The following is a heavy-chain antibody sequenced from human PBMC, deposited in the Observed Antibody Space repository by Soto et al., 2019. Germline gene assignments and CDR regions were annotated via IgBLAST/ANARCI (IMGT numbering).Heavy chain of an antibody. CDR3: AREGDQADSLAY. CDR2: IIPIFGTA. Sequence: ASVKVSCKASGGTFSSYAISWVRQAPGQGLEWMGGIIPIFGTADYAQKFQGRVTITADESTSTAYMELSSLRSEDTAAYYCAREGDQADSLAYWGQGTLVTVSS. J-gene: IGHJ4*02. D-gene: IGHD3-22*01. V-gene: IGHV1-69*13. CDR1: GGTFSSYA.